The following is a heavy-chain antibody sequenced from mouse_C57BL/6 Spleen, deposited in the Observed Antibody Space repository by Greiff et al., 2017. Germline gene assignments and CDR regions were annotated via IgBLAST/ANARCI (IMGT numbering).Heavy chain of an antibody. CDR3: ARLYDGYYVGDY. J-gene: IGHJ2*01. CDR1: GYTFTSYG. V-gene: IGHV1-52*01. CDR2: IDPSDSET. D-gene: IGHD2-3*01. Sequence: QVQLQQPGAELVRPGSSVKLSCKASGYTFTSYGMHWVKQRPIQGLEWIGNIDPSDSETHYNQKFKDKATLTVDKSSSTAYMQLSSLTSEDTAVYYCARLYDGYYVGDYWGQGTTLTVSS.